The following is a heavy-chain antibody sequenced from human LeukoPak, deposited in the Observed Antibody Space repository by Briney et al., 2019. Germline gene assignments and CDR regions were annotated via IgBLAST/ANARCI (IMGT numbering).Heavy chain of an antibody. CDR2: IYTSGST. CDR1: GGSISSYY. J-gene: IGHJ6*03. V-gene: IGHV4-4*09. CDR3: ARRVHKVVAAGTGSYYYYYYYMDV. D-gene: IGHD6-13*01. Sequence: PSETLSLTCTVSGGSISSYYWSWIRQPPGKGLEWIGYIYTSGSTNYNPSLKSRVTISVDTSKNQFSLKLSSVTAADTAVYYCARRVHKVVAAGTGSYYYYYYYMDVWGKGTTVTVSS.